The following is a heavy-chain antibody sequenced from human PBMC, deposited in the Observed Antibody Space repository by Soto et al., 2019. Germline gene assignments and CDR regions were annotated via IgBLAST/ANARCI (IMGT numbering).Heavy chain of an antibody. CDR2: IYYSGST. V-gene: IGHV4-59*01. Sequence: SETLSLTCTVSGGSISSYYWSWIRQPPGKGLEWIGYIYYSGSTNYNPSLKSRVTISVDTSKNQFSLKLSSVTAADTAVYYCARDLVPAALLGWIDPWGPGTLVTLSS. CDR3: ARDLVPAALLGWIDP. CDR1: GGSISSYY. D-gene: IGHD2-2*01. J-gene: IGHJ5*02.